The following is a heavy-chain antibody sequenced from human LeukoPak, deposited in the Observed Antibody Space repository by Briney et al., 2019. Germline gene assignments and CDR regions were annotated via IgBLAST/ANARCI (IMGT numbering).Heavy chain of an antibody. CDR2: ISSSSSYT. J-gene: IGHJ6*02. V-gene: IGHV3-11*03. Sequence: PGGSLRLSCAASGSTFSDYYMSWIRQAPGKGLEWVSYISSSSSYTNYADSVKGQFTIARDNAKSSLYLQMNSLRAEDTAVYYCARTNSSSWFYYYGMDVWGQGTTVTVSS. CDR1: GSTFSDYY. CDR3: ARTNSSSWFYYYGMDV. D-gene: IGHD6-13*01.